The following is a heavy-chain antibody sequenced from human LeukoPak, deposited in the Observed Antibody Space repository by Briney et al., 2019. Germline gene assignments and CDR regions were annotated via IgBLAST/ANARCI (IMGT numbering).Heavy chain of an antibody. Sequence: PGRSLRLSCAASGFTFDDYAMHWVRQAPGKGLEWVSGISWNSGSIGYADSVKGRLTISRDNTKNSLYLQMNSLRAEDTALYYCAKEDGHKGYFDYWGQGTLVTVSS. CDR3: AKEDGHKGYFDY. CDR1: GFTFDDYA. CDR2: ISWNSGSI. D-gene: IGHD5-24*01. J-gene: IGHJ4*01. V-gene: IGHV3-9*01.